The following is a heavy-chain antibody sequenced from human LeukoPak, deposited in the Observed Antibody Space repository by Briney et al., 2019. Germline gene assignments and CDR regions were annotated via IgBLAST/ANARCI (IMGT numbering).Heavy chain of an antibody. Sequence: SETLSLTCTVSGDSVTSGGFYWNWIRQHPGKGLEWIGSIYYSGSTYYNPSLKSRVMISVDPSKNQFSLKLSSVAAADTAVYYCARFPPFTVRGTIPEPWGQGTLVTVSS. CDR2: IYYSGST. D-gene: IGHD3-10*01. J-gene: IGHJ4*02. CDR1: GDSVTSGGFY. CDR3: ARFPPFTVRGTIPEP. V-gene: IGHV4-31*03.